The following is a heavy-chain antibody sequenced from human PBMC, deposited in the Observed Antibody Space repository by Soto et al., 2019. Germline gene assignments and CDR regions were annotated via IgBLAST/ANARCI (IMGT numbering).Heavy chain of an antibody. CDR3: AKGKANTVFGVDTLFDY. D-gene: IGHD3-3*01. Sequence: GGPVRLSCAAPGFTFSSYAMTWVRQAPGKGLEWVSTISGNGGYTYYSDSVRGRFTISRDNSKKTLYLQMDSLRADDTAVFYCAKGKANTVFGVDTLFDYWGQGTQVTAPQ. CDR1: GFTFSSYA. CDR2: ISGNGGYT. V-gene: IGHV3-23*01. J-gene: IGHJ4*02.